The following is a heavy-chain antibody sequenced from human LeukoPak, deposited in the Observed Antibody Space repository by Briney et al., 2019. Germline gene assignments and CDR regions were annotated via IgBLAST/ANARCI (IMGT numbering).Heavy chain of an antibody. CDR2: ISSSGGST. CDR3: VKGGLYGDYYFDY. J-gene: IGHJ4*02. V-gene: IGHV3-23*01. Sequence: GGSLRLSCAASGFTFSSYAMSWVRQAPGKGLEWVSGISSSGGSTYYADSVKGRFTISRDNSKYTLHLQMNSLRADDTALYYCVKGGLYGDYYFDYWGQGTLVTVSS. CDR1: GFTFSSYA. D-gene: IGHD4-17*01.